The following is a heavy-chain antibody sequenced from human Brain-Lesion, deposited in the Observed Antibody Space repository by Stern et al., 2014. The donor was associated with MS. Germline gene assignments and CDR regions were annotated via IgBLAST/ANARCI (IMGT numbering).Heavy chain of an antibody. Sequence: QVQLQESGPGLVKPSQTLSLTCTVSGGSISSGSDYWSWIRQPVGKGLEWIGRIHPSGSAFYTPSLNSRATISTDTSMNQFSLELNSATAADTAIYYCASGYRIFDYWGQGILVTVSS. CDR2: IHPSGSA. V-gene: IGHV4-61*02. J-gene: IGHJ4*02. D-gene: IGHD5-18*01. CDR3: ASGYRIFDY. CDR1: GGSISSGSDY.